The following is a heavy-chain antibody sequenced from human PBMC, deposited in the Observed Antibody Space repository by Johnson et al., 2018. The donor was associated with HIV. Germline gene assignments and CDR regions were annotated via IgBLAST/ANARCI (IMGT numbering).Heavy chain of an antibody. V-gene: IGHV3-20*04. CDR2: ISWNGATP. CDR1: GFIFDEYD. CDR3: VRDQGSGWPTNAFDI. D-gene: IGHD6-19*01. Sequence: VQLVESGGGVARPGGSLRLSCEGSGFIFDEYDMSWVRQTPGKGLEWVSGISWNGATPRSADSVKGRFTISRDNAKNSLYLQMNGLSDEDTADYYCVRDQGSGWPTNAFDIWGRGTRVTVSS. J-gene: IGHJ3*02.